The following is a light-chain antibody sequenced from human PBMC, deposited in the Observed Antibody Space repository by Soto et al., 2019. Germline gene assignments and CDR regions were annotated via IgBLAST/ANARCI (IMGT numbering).Light chain of an antibody. CDR2: DAS. J-gene: IGKJ4*01. Sequence: DIQMTQSPSSLSASVGDRITITCQASQGINKYLNWYQQKLGKAPKLLIYDASNLQRGVPSRFSGSGSGTNFSLSISSLQPEDIATYYCQQSENGPLTFGGGTKVEIK. V-gene: IGKV1-33*01. CDR1: QGINKY. CDR3: QQSENGPLT.